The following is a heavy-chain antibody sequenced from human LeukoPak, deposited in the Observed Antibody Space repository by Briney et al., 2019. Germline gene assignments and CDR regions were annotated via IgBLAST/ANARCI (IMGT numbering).Heavy chain of an antibody. J-gene: IGHJ5*02. V-gene: IGHV4-39*07. D-gene: IGHD3-10*01. CDR3: ARGGGSGSYVAHDGFDP. CDR1: GGSISSSSYY. Sequence: SETLSLTCTVSGGSISSSSYYWGWIRQPPGKGLEWIGSIYYSGSTYYNPSLKSRVTISVDTSKNQFSLKLSSVTAADTAVYYCARGGGSGSYVAHDGFDPWGQGTLVTVSS. CDR2: IYYSGST.